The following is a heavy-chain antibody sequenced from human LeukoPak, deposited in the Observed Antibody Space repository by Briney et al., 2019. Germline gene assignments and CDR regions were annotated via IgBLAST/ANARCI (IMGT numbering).Heavy chain of an antibody. CDR2: IIPLFGTP. V-gene: IGHV1-69*13. Sequence: VKASCKASGGIFGGYAINWVRQAPGQGLEWMGGIIPLFGTPNYAQKFQGRVTITADESTSTAYMELSSLRSDDTAVYYCARGLGYSYGYMGYWGQGTLVTVSS. CDR3: ARGLGYSYGYMGY. CDR1: GGIFGGYA. D-gene: IGHD5-18*01. J-gene: IGHJ4*02.